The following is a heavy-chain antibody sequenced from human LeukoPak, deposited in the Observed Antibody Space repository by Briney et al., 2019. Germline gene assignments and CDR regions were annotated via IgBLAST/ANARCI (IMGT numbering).Heavy chain of an antibody. CDR1: GFTFSRYA. Sequence: GGSLRLSCAASGFTFSRYALHWVRQTPGKGLEWVALTSFDGGNQYYADFVKGRFTISRDNSKNTLYLQMNSLRAEDTAVYYCARGSVGTPPPFDFWGQGTLVTVSS. D-gene: IGHD2-15*01. CDR2: TSFDGGNQ. J-gene: IGHJ4*02. V-gene: IGHV3-30-3*01. CDR3: ARGSVGTPPPFDF.